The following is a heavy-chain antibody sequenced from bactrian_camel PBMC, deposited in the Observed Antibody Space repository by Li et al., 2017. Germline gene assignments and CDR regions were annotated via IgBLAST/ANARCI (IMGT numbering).Heavy chain of an antibody. V-gene: IGHV3S53*01. J-gene: IGHJ6*01. CDR2: IDSVGST. D-gene: IGHD7*01. CDR3: KTEVCSPPGGLRYTS. CDR1: GYTYSPCI. Sequence: HVQLVESGGGSVQAGGSLRVSCAVSGYTYSPCIMGWYRQAPGKEREFVSGIDSVGSTTYANSVKGRFTVSRGSARNTLYLQMNSLAPEDAAIYYCKTEVCSPPGGLRYTSWGQGTQVTVS.